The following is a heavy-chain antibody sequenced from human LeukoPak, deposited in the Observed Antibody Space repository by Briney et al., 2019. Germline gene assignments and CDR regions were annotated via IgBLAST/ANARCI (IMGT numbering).Heavy chain of an antibody. Sequence: GGSLRLSCATSGFTFSSYTMNWVRQTPGKGREWGSTISDRDRNTHYADSVNGRFTICREDFLHMVYLQMDRLTVEDTAVYYCTTRLQHHFDYWGQGTQVTVSS. CDR2: ISDRDRNT. D-gene: IGHD4-11*01. CDR1: GFTFSSYT. J-gene: IGHJ4*02. CDR3: TTRLQHHFDY. V-gene: IGHV3-23*01.